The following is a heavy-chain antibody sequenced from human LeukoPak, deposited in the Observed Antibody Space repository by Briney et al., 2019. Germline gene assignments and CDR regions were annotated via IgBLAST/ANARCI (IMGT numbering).Heavy chain of an antibody. Sequence: SETLSLTCAVYGGSFSGYYWSWIRQPPGKGLEWIGEINHSGSTNYNPSLTSRVTISVDTSKNQFSLELSSVTAADTAVYYCASSSWYSARKAYAFDIWGQGTMVTVSS. J-gene: IGHJ3*02. CDR3: ASSSWYSARKAYAFDI. V-gene: IGHV4-34*01. CDR1: GGSFSGYY. D-gene: IGHD6-13*01. CDR2: INHSGST.